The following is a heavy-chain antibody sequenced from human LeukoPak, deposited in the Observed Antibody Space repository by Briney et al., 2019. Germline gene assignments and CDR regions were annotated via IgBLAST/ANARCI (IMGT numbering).Heavy chain of an antibody. CDR3: ARGGCSGGSCYSSWFDP. V-gene: IGHV1-2*02. J-gene: IGHJ5*02. CDR2: IDPNSGGT. D-gene: IGHD2-15*01. CDR1: GYTFTDYY. Sequence: ASVKVSCKASGYTFTDYYMHWVRQAPGQGVEWMGWIDPNSGGTNFAQKFRGRVTMTRDTSITTAYMELSRLRFDDTAVYYCARGGCSGGSCYSSWFDPWGQGTLVTVSS.